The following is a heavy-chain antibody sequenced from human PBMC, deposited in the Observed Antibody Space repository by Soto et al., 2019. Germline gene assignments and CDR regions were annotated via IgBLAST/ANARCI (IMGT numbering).Heavy chain of an antibody. CDR2: IYPGDSDT. CDR1: GYSFTSYW. CDR3: ARHRTYCSSTSWYNYTWFDP. D-gene: IGHD2-2*02. Sequence: GESLKISCKGSGYSFTSYWIGWVRQMPGKGLEWMGIIYPGDSDTRYSPSFQGQVTISADKSISTAYLQWSSLKASDTAMYYCARHRTYCSSTSWYNYTWFDPWGQGTLVTVS. V-gene: IGHV5-51*01. J-gene: IGHJ5*02.